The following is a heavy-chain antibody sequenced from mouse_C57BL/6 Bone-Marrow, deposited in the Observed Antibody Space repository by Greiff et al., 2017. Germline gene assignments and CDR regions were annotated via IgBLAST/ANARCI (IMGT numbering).Heavy chain of an antibody. J-gene: IGHJ4*01. CDR1: GYTFTSYG. CDR2: IYPRSGNT. D-gene: IGHD4-1*01. V-gene: IGHV1-81*01. Sequence: VKLQESGAELARPGASVKLSCKASGYTFTSYGISWVKQRTGQGLEWIGEIYPRSGNTSYNEKFKGKATLTADKYSSTAYMALRSLTSEDSAVYFCARSWVYAMDYWGQGTSVTVSS. CDR3: ARSWVYAMDY.